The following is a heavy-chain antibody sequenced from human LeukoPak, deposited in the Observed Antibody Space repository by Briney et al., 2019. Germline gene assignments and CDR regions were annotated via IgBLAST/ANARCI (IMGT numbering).Heavy chain of an antibody. D-gene: IGHD6-19*01. CDR2: ISGSGGST. V-gene: IGHV3-23*01. CDR1: GFILSSYA. CDR3: AAGYSSGWYPIDY. Sequence: PGGSLRLSCAASGFILSSYAMSWVRQAPGKGLEWVSAISGSGGSTYYADSVKGRFTISRDNSKNTLYLQMNSLRAEDTAVYYCAAGYSSGWYPIDYWGQGTLVTVSS. J-gene: IGHJ4*02.